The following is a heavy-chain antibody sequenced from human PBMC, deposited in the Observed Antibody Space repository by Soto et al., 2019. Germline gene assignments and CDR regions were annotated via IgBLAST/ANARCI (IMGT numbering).Heavy chain of an antibody. CDR1: GFTFSSYS. CDR3: ARGLYYYDSRGYWGY. Sequence: EVQLVESGGGLVQPGGSLRLSCAASGFTFSSYSMNWVRQAPGKGLEWVSYISSSSSTIYYADSVKGRFTIYRDNAKNSLYLQMNSLRDEDTAVYYCARGLYYYDSRGYWGYWGQGTLVTVSS. CDR2: ISSSSSTI. V-gene: IGHV3-48*02. D-gene: IGHD3-22*01. J-gene: IGHJ4*02.